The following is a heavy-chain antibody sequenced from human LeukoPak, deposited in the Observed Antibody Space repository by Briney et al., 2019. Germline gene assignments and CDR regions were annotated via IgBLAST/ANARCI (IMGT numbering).Heavy chain of an antibody. J-gene: IGHJ5*02. V-gene: IGHV4-39*07. Sequence: SETLSLTCTVSGGSISSSSYYWGWIRQPPGKGLEWIGSIYYRGSTYYNPSLKSRVTISVDTSKNQFSLKLSSVTAADTAVYYCATQQLVYWNWFDPWGQGTLVTVSS. D-gene: IGHD6-13*01. CDR2: IYYRGST. CDR3: ATQQLVYWNWFDP. CDR1: GGSISSSSYY.